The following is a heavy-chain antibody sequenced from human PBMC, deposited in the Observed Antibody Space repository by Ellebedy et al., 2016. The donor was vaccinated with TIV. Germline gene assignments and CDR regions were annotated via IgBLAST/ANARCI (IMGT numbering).Heavy chain of an antibody. J-gene: IGHJ6*02. Sequence: GESLKISCAASGFTFSRYGMNWVRQAPGKGLEWISVISSSRSYIYYADSVKGRFTISRDNAKNSLYLQMDSLRAEDTAVYYCARDRRFREVIAARRGDYYYYGMDVWGQGTTVTVSS. CDR3: ARDRRFREVIAARRGDYYYYGMDV. V-gene: IGHV3-21*05. CDR1: GFTFSRYG. D-gene: IGHD6-6*01. CDR2: ISSSRSYI.